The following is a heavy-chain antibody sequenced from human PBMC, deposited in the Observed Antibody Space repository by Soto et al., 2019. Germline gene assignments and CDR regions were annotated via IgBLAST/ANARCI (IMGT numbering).Heavy chain of an antibody. D-gene: IGHD2-2*02. V-gene: IGHV4-4*02. Sequence: PSETLSLTCAVSGGSISSSNWWSWVRQPPGKGLEWIGEIYHSGSTNYNPSLKSRVTISVDKSKSQFSLKLSSVTAADTAVYYCAADCSSTSCYNDYYGMDVWGQGTTVTVSS. J-gene: IGHJ6*02. CDR3: AADCSSTSCYNDYYGMDV. CDR2: IYHSGST. CDR1: GGSISSSNW.